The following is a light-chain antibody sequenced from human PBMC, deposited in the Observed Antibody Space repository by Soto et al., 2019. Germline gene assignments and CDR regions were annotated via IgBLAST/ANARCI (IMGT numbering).Light chain of an antibody. Sequence: EIVLTQSPGTLSLSPGERATLSCRASQSVTSSYLAWYQQKPGQAPRLLISGASSRATGIPDRFSGSGSGTDFTLTIRRLEPEDFAVYYCQQYSTSRLTVGGGTKVEIK. V-gene: IGKV3-20*01. J-gene: IGKJ4*01. CDR2: GAS. CDR3: QQYSTSRLT. CDR1: QSVTSSY.